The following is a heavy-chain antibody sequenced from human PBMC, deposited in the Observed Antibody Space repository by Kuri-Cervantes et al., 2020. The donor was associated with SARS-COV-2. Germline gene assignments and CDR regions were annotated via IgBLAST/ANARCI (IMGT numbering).Heavy chain of an antibody. CDR2: IYYSGST. D-gene: IGHD3-3*01. V-gene: IGHV4-59*12. J-gene: IGHJ4*02. Sequence: SETLSLTCAVFGGSSSGYYWGWIRQPPGKGLEWIGYIYYSGSTNYNPSLKSRVTISVDTSKNQFSLKLSSVTAADTAVYYCASSDFWSGHYYFDYWGQGTLVTVSS. CDR1: GGSSSGYY. CDR3: ASSDFWSGHYYFDY.